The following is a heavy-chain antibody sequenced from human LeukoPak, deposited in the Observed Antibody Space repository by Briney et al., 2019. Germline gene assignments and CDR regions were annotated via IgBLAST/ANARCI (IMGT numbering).Heavy chain of an antibody. CDR3: ARGNYYDSSDYYPGGY. CDR2: ISAYNGNT. CDR1: GYTFTSYG. Sequence: ASVKVSCKASGYTFTSYGISWVRQAPGQGLEWMGWISAYNGNTNYAQKLQGRVTMTTDTSTSTAYMELRSLRSDDTAVYYCARGNYYDSSDYYPGGYWGQGTLVTVSS. J-gene: IGHJ4*02. D-gene: IGHD3-22*01. V-gene: IGHV1-18*01.